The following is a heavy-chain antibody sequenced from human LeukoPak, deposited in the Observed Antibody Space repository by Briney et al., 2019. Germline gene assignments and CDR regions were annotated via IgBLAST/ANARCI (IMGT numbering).Heavy chain of an antibody. CDR3: ASDKRYYDFWSGYPWYFDY. Sequence: PSETLSLTCAVSGYSISSGYYWGWIRQPPGKGLEWIGSIYHSGSTYYNPSLKSRVTISVDTSKNQFSLKLGSVTAADTAVYYCASDKRYYDFWSGYPWYFDYWGQGTLVTVSS. CDR1: GYSISSGYY. CDR2: IYHSGST. D-gene: IGHD3-3*01. J-gene: IGHJ4*02. V-gene: IGHV4-38-2*01.